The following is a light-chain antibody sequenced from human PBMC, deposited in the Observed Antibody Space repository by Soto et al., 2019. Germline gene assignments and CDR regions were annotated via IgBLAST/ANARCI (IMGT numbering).Light chain of an antibody. V-gene: IGKV3-20*01. CDR2: GAS. J-gene: IGKJ2*01. Sequence: EIVLTQSPGTLSVSPGERVTLSCRASQTVSSSYLAWYQQKPGQAPRLLIYGASSRATGIPDRFSGSGSGTDFTLTISRLEPEDFGVYYCQHYGNSPRYTFGQGTKLEIK. CDR3: QHYGNSPRYT. CDR1: QTVSSSY.